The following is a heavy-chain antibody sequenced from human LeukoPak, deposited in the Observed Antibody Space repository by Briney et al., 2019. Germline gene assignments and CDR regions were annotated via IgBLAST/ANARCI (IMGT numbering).Heavy chain of an antibody. J-gene: IGHJ6*02. D-gene: IGHD2-21*02. CDR1: GFTFSSYE. CDR2: ISSSGSII. V-gene: IGHV3-48*03. CDR3: ASACGGDCNYYYGMDV. Sequence: GGSLRLSCSASGFTFSSYEMNWVRQAPGKGLECISYISSSGSIIYYADSVKGRFTISRDNAKNSLYLQMNSLRAEDTAVYYCASACGGDCNYYYGMDVWGQGTTVTVS.